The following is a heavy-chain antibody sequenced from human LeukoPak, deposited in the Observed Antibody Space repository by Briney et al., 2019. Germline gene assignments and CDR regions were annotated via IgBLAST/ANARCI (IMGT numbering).Heavy chain of an antibody. CDR1: GYTFTSYY. Sequence: AASVKVSCKASGYTFTSYYMHWVRQAPGQGLEWMGIINPSGGSTNYAQKFQGRVTMTRDTSTSTVYMELSSLRSEDTAVYYCARATGSYNGYYYYGKDVWGPGTTATVSS. CDR3: ARATGSYNGYYYYGKDV. J-gene: IGHJ6*02. V-gene: IGHV1-46*01. D-gene: IGHD3-9*01. CDR2: INPSGGST.